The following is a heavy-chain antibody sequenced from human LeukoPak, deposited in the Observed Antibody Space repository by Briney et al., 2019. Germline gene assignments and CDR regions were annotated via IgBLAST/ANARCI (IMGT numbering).Heavy chain of an antibody. CDR1: GYTFTCYY. D-gene: IGHD3-10*01. CDR3: ARDRGVLRGYYYYYYMDV. Sequence: ASVKVSCKASGYTFTCYYMHWVRQAPGQGLEWMGWINPNSGGTNYAQKFQGRVTMTRDTSSSTAYMELSRLRSDDTAVYYCARDRGVLRGYYYYYYMDVWGKGTTVTVSS. J-gene: IGHJ6*03. V-gene: IGHV1-2*02. CDR2: INPNSGGT.